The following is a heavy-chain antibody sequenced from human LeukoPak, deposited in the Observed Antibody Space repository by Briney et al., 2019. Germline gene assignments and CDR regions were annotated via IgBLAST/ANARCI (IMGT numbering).Heavy chain of an antibody. J-gene: IGHJ6*02. Sequence: GGSLRLSCAASGFTFSSYWMHWVRQAPGEGLLWVSRINTDGRSTSYADSVKGRFTISRDNARNTLYLQMNSLRVDDTAVYYCTRDSYQSGYYYGMDVWGQGTTVTVSS. CDR2: INTDGRST. CDR1: GFTFSSYW. D-gene: IGHD3-16*02. V-gene: IGHV3-74*01. CDR3: TRDSYQSGYYYGMDV.